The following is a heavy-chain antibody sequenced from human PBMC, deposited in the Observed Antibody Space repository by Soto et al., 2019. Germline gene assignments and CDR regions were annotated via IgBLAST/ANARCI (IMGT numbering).Heavy chain of an antibody. V-gene: IGHV3-30*18. Sequence: PGRSLRLSCAASGFTFSTYGMHWVRQAPGKGLEWVAVISYDGINKFYADSVKGRFTISRDNSKNTIYLQMDSLRAEDAALYYCAKTPVSGDFWGYIDYWGQGTLVTVSS. CDR1: GFTFSTYG. CDR2: ISYDGINK. J-gene: IGHJ4*02. CDR3: AKTPVSGDFWGYIDY. D-gene: IGHD3-3*01.